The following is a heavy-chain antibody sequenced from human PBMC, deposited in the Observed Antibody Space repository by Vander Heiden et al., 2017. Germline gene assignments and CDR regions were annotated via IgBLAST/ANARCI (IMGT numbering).Heavy chain of an antibody. CDR2: ISSSSSYL. V-gene: IGHV3-21*01. D-gene: IGHD6-13*01. CDR1: GVAFASYS. Sequence: EVQLVESGGGLVTPGGSLRLSGAASGVAFASYSTNWVLQAPGKGLEWVSSISSSSSYLYYADSVNGRFTISRDNAKNSLYLQMNSLRAEDTAVYYCARGSGAAAGTGNYYYGMDVWGQGTTVTVSS. CDR3: ARGSGAAAGTGNYYYGMDV. J-gene: IGHJ6*02.